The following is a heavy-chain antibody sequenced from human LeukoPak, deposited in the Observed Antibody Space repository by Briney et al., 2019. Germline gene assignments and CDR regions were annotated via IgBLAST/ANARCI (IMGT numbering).Heavy chain of an antibody. CDR3: ARVQAEVGPDH. D-gene: IGHD1-26*01. V-gene: IGHV4-34*01. J-gene: IGHJ4*02. CDR1: GGSFSGYY. CDR2: INHSGSS. Sequence: SETLSLTCAVYGGSFSGYYWSWIRQPPGKGLEWIGEINHSGSSNYNPSLKSRVSISLDTSKNQFSLKLTSVTAADTAVYYCARVQAEVGPDHWGQGTLVTVSS.